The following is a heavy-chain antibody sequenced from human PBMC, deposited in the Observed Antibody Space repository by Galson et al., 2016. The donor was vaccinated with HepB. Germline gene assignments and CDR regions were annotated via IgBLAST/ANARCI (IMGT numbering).Heavy chain of an antibody. CDR1: GYSFTTYW. D-gene: IGHD3-10*01. CDR3: ARRSGVLWCAELPPPPGSFDP. J-gene: IGHJ5*02. V-gene: IGHV5-10-1*01. CDR2: IDPRDSYR. Sequence: QSGAEVKKPGESLRISCKASGYSFTTYWITWVRQMPGKGLEWMGRIDPRDSYRNYSPSFQGHVTISADKSISTAYLQWSSLKASDTAMYYCARRSGVLWCAELPPPPGSFDPWGQGTLVTVSS.